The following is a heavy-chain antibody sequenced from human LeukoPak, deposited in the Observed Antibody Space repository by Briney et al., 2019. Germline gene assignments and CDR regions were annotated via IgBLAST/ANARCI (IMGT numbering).Heavy chain of an antibody. J-gene: IGHJ4*02. V-gene: IGHV3-48*04. D-gene: IGHD6-19*01. CDR2: ISGSSDSI. Sequence: GGSLRVSCVASGFTFSDQSMNWVRQVPGKGLEWPSYISGSSDSIDYADSVKGRFAISRDNAKNSLYLQMDSLRAEDTAVYYCARGPASGAWLIDYWGQGILVTVPS. CDR3: ARGPASGAWLIDY. CDR1: GFTFSDQS.